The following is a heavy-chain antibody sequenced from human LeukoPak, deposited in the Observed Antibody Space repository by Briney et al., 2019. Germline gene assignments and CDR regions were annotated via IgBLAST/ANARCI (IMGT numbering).Heavy chain of an antibody. Sequence: GESLKISCKGSGYTFTNYWIGWVRQVPGKGLEWMGIIYPDDSDTRYSPSFQGQVTISADKSISTAYLQWSSLKASDTAMYYCARQGSGYSPTYYYYMDVWGKGTTVTISS. CDR2: IYPDDSDT. J-gene: IGHJ6*03. CDR1: GYTFTNYW. CDR3: ARQGSGYSPTYYYYMDV. D-gene: IGHD5-18*01. V-gene: IGHV5-51*01.